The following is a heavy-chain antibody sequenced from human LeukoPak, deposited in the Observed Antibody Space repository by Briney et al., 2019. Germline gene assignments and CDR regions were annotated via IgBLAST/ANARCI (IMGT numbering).Heavy chain of an antibody. CDR1: GGSFSGYY. V-gene: IGHV4-34*01. J-gene: IGHJ5*02. CDR3: ARGQRYYYDSSGYYWFDP. CDR2: INHSGST. Sequence: PSETLSLTCAVYGGSFSGYYWSWIRQPPGEGLEWIGEINHSGSTNYNPSLKSRVTISVDTSKNQFSLKLSSVTAADTAVYYCARGQRYYYDSSGYYWFDPWGQGTLVTVSS. D-gene: IGHD3-22*01.